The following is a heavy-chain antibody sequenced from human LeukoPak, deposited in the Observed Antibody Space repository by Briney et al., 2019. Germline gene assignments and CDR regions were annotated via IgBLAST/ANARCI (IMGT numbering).Heavy chain of an antibody. CDR2: IYYSGST. CDR3: ARVDTAMVYYDY. J-gene: IGHJ4*02. CDR1: GGSISSGDYY. Sequence: SQTLSLTCTVSGGSISSGDYYWSWIRQPPGKGLEWIGYIYYSGSTYYNPSLKSRVTISGDTSKNQFSLKLSSVTAADTAVYYCARVDTAMVYYDYWGQGTLVTVSS. V-gene: IGHV4-30-4*01. D-gene: IGHD5-18*01.